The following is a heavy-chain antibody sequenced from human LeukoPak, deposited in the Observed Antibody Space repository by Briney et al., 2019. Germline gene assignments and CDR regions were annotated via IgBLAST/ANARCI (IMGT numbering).Heavy chain of an antibody. CDR2: ISSSTTLI. CDR1: GFTFSYYS. J-gene: IGHJ4*02. V-gene: IGHV3-48*02. CDR3: ARQVMVRGVIMIGDY. Sequence: GGSLRLSCAASGFTFSYYSMKWVRQAPGKGLEWVSYISSSTTLIHYADSVKGRFTISRDNAKNSLYLQMNSLRDEDTAVYYCARQVMVRGVIMIGDYWGQGTLVTVSS. D-gene: IGHD3-10*01.